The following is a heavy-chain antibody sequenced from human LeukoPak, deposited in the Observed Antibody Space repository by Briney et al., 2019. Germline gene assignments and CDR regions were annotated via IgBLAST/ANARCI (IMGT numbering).Heavy chain of an antibody. CDR2: ISAYNGNT. J-gene: IGHJ4*02. CDR3: ARCPYCGGDCYSDY. Sequence: VASVKVSCKASGYTFTSYGISWVRQAPGQGLEWMGWISAYNGNTNYAQKLQGRVTMTTDTSTSTAYMELRSLRSDDTAVYYCARCPYCGGDCYSDYWGQGTLVTVSS. CDR1: GYTFTSYG. V-gene: IGHV1-18*01. D-gene: IGHD2-21*02.